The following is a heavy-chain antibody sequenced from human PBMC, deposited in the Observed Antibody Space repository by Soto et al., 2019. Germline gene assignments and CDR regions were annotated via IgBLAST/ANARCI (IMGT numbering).Heavy chain of an antibody. CDR1: GDSISSYH. CDR2: ISNSGRA. CDR3: ARGIAAAGTTFSWYFDL. J-gene: IGHJ2*01. D-gene: IGHD6-25*01. Sequence: SETLSLTCGVSGDSISSYHWSWIRQPPGKGLEWIGYISNSGRANYNPSLKSRVTLSLDASKTHFSLKLGSVTAADTAVYYCARGIAAAGTTFSWYFDLWGRGTLVTVSS. V-gene: IGHV4-59*01.